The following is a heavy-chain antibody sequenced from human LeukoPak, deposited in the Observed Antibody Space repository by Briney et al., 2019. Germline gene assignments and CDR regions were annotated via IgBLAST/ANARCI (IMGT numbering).Heavy chain of an antibody. CDR2: ISSSSSYT. D-gene: IGHD3-10*01. V-gene: IGHV3-11*06. Sequence: GGSLRLSCAASGFAFSDYYMSWIRQAPGKGLEWVSYISSSSSYTNYADSVKGRFTISRDNAKNSLYLQMNGRRAEDTAVYYCSRDPTRVRVSDTINWFEPWGQGTLVSVSS. CDR3: SRDPTRVRVSDTINWFEP. CDR1: GFAFSDYY. J-gene: IGHJ5*02.